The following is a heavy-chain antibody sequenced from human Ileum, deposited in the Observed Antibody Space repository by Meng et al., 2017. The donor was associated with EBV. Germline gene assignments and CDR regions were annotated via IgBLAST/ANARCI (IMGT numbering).Heavy chain of an antibody. Sequence: VEQAGVSVELCGDLSSSCVDCVFTLCAPGVSGVRQDSGRGMEWVGRNTSKTRRGPTDYAAPMKDRFNISRDDSRNTMYLEMNRLKSEDTALYYCTTTFHSDSSGSNWGQGTLVTVSS. D-gene: IGHD3-22*01. CDR3: TTTFHSDSSGSN. CDR2: NTSKTRRGPT. CDR1: VFTLCAPG. V-gene: IGHV3-15*01. J-gene: IGHJ4*02.